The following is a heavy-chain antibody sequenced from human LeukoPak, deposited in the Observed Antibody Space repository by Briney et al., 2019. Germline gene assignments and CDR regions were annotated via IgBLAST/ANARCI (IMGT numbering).Heavy chain of an antibody. D-gene: IGHD3-10*01. CDR2: ISSSSSTI. Sequence: GGSLRLSCAASGFTFSSYSMNWVRQAPGKGLEWVSYISSSSSTIYYADSVKGRFTISRDNAKNTLYLQMNSLRAEDTAVYYCARGPDYYGSGSSSYWGQGTLVTVSS. CDR3: ARGPDYYGSGSSSY. CDR1: GFTFSSYS. V-gene: IGHV3-48*04. J-gene: IGHJ4*02.